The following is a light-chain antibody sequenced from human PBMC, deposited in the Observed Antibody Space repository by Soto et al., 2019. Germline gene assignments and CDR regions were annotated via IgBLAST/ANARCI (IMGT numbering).Light chain of an antibody. CDR1: QSVTTS. V-gene: IGKV3D-15*01. J-gene: IGKJ1*01. CDR3: QHYNTWPRT. CDR2: GAS. Sequence: ILMPHAPSSMSVSTCEIATLSCRASQSVTTSLAWYQQKPGQAPRLLIYGASNRATGIPDRFSGSGSGTDFTLTISSLQSEDFAVYYCQHYNTWPRTFGQGTKVDIK.